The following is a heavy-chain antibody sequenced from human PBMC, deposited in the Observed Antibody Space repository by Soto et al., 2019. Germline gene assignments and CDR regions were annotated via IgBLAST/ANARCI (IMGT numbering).Heavy chain of an antibody. CDR1: GYTFTGYY. CDR3: AREYIYCSGGSCSGLYYFAY. D-gene: IGHD2-15*01. J-gene: IGHJ4*02. CDR2: INPNSGGT. Sequence: GASVKVSCKASGYTFTGYYMHWVRQAPGQGLEWMGWINPNSGGTNYAQKFQGWVTMTRDTSISTAYMELSRLRSDDTAVYYCAREYIYCSGGSCSGLYYFAYWAQGTLVIVSS. V-gene: IGHV1-2*04.